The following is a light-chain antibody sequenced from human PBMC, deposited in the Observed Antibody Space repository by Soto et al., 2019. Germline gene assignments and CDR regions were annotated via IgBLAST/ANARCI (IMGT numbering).Light chain of an antibody. CDR1: SGDIGGYDY. V-gene: IGLV2-14*03. J-gene: IGLJ1*01. CDR2: DVT. CDR3: SSFTSTFTHV. Sequence: QSVLTQPASVSGSPGQSITISCAGTSGDIGGYDYVSWYQQHPGKAPKLIIFDVTDRPSGISDRFSGSKSASTASLTISGLRTEDEADCYCSSFTSTFTHVFGTGTKVTVL.